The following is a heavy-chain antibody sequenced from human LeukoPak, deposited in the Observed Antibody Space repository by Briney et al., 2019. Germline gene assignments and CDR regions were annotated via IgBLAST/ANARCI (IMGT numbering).Heavy chain of an antibody. V-gene: IGHV1-69*06. CDR2: IIPIFGTA. J-gene: IGHJ4*02. D-gene: IGHD5-12*01. Sequence: AASVKVSCKASGYTFTSYGISWVRQAPGQGLEWMGGIIPIFGTANYAQKFQGRVTITADKSTSTAYMELSSLRSEDTAVYYCALQPGGYSGYDLNPAYFDYWGQGTLVTVSS. CDR1: GYTFTSYG. CDR3: ALQPGGYSGYDLNPAYFDY.